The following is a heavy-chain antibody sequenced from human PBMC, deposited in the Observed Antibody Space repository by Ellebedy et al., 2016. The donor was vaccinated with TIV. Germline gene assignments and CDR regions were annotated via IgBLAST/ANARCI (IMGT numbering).Heavy chain of an antibody. CDR2: ISHSGST. V-gene: IGHV4-59*01. CDR1: GGSISFDY. J-gene: IGHJ4*02. Sequence: MPSETLSLTCTVSGGSISFDYWSWIWQSPGKGLEWIGYISHSGSTNYNPSLKSRVTISVDTSKKQISLKLTSVTAADTAVYYCARGEWEQRFDYWGQGTLVTVSS. CDR3: ARGEWEQRFDY. D-gene: IGHD1-26*01.